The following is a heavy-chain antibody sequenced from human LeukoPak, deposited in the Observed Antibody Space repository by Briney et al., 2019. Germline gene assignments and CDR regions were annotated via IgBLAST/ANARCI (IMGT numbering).Heavy chain of an antibody. CDR2: ISASGDNT. CDR3: AKGGRRHYGDYVAF. Sequence: GGSLRLSCDASGFTVNSYAMNWVRQAPGKGLEWVSVISASGDNTYYADSVKGRFTISRDDSKNTVYLQMNSLGADDTAVYHCAKGGRRHYGDYVAFWGQGTLVTVSS. CDR1: GFTVNSYA. J-gene: IGHJ4*02. V-gene: IGHV3-23*01. D-gene: IGHD4-17*01.